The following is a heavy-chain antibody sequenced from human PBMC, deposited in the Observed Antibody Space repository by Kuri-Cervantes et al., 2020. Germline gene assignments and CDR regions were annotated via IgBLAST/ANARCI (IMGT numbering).Heavy chain of an antibody. CDR1: GYTFTGYY. Sequence: ASVKVSCKASGYTFTGYYMHWVRQAPGQGLEWMGWINPNSGGTNYAQKFQGRVTMTRDTSISTAYMELSRLRSGDTAVYYCARGVVGATGAFDIWGQGTMVTVSS. CDR2: INPNSGGT. CDR3: ARGVVGATGAFDI. V-gene: IGHV1-2*02. J-gene: IGHJ3*02. D-gene: IGHD1-26*01.